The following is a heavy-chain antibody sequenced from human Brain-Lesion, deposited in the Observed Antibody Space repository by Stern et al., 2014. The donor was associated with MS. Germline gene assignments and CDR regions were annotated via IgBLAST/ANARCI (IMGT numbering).Heavy chain of an antibody. Sequence: QVQLVQSGPGLVKPSETLSLTCTVSGGSINTNNYYWGWIRQPPGKGLEWIGNIYSSGSTFYSPSLKSRFTMSVDTSKTQFPLKRSSVTAADTAVYYCARTGDDFGDYSLSYWGQGTLVTVSS. D-gene: IGHD4-17*01. CDR2: IYSSGST. J-gene: IGHJ4*02. CDR1: GGSINTNNYY. V-gene: IGHV4-39*01. CDR3: ARTGDDFGDYSLSY.